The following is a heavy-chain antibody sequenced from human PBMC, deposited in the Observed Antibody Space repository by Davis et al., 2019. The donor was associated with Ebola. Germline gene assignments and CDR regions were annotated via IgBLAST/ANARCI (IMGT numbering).Heavy chain of an antibody. Sequence: SETLSLTCAVYGGSFSGYYWSWIRQPPGKGLEWIGEINHSGSTNYNPSLKSRVTISVDTSKNQFSLKLSSVTAADTAVYYCARHRGGPKYYFDYWGQGTLVTVSS. CDR2: INHSGST. D-gene: IGHD3-16*01. V-gene: IGHV4-34*01. CDR3: ARHRGGPKYYFDY. CDR1: GGSFSGYY. J-gene: IGHJ4*02.